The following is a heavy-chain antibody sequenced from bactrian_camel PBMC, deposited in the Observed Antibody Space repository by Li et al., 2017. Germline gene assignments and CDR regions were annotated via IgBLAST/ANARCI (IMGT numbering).Heavy chain of an antibody. CDR2: LWIGGAQT. J-gene: IGHJ4*01. Sequence: VQLVESGGGSVQPGGSLRLSCEVSGITEGTNFIGWSRQRPGKDPEGLAVLWIGGAQTVYADSVKGRFIITRDKARDLVYLQMNGLQPEDTGMYYCAADQLYGTCRDVLDFPARGQGTQVTVS. V-gene: IGHV3S40*01. CDR1: GITEGTNF. D-gene: IGHD7*01. CDR3: AADQLYGTCRDVLDFPA.